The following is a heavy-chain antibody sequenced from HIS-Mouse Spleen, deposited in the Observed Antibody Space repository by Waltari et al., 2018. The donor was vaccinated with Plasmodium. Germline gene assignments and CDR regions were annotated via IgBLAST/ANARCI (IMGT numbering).Heavy chain of an antibody. V-gene: IGHV1-2*02. Sequence: QVQLVQSGAEVKKPGASVKVSFKASGYTLTGYYMHWVRQAPGQGIEWMGWINPNSGDTSISTAYMELSRLRSDDTAVYYCARDLAAAGHFDYWGQGTLVTVSS. CDR2: INPNSG. D-gene: IGHD6-13*01. CDR3: ARDLAAAGHFDY. J-gene: IGHJ4*02. CDR1: GYTLTGYY.